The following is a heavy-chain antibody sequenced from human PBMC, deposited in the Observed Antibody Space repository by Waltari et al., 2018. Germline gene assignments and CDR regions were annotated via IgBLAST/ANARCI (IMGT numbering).Heavy chain of an antibody. V-gene: IGHV3-49*04. CDR3: TREEGYGSGAGGAFDI. CDR2: IRSKAYGGTT. Sequence: EVQLVESGGGLVQPGRSLRLSCTASGFTFGDYAMSWVRQAPGKGLEWVGFIRSKAYGGTTEYAASAKGRFTISRDDSKSIAYLQMNSLKTEDTAVYYCTREEGYGSGAGGAFDIWGQGTMVTVSS. J-gene: IGHJ3*02. CDR1: GFTFGDYA. D-gene: IGHD3-10*01.